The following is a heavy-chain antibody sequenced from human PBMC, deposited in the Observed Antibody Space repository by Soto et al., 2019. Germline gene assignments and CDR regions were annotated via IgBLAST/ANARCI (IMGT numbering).Heavy chain of an antibody. CDR2: IYYDGST. CDR3: ARDQLSSGLYVWFDP. D-gene: IGHD6-25*01. J-gene: IGHJ5*02. CDR1: GGSISTYY. Sequence: HVQLQESGPGLVKPSETLSLTCTVSGGSISTYYWCWIRQPPGKGLEWIGYIYYDGSTTYNPTLRSRVTIAVDTTKNQFSLILSSVTSADTAVYYCARDQLSSGLYVWFDPWGRGTLVTVSS. V-gene: IGHV4-59*01.